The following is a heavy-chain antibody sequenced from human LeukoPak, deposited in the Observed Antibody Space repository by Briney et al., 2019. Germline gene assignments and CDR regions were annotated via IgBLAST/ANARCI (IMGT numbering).Heavy chain of an antibody. CDR1: GGSINSYY. D-gene: IGHD1-14*01. J-gene: IGHJ5*02. CDR3: GRVATLFINQTGFAP. V-gene: IGHV4-59*01. CDR2: IYYSGST. Sequence: SETLSLTCTVSGGSINSYYWTWIRQPPGKALEWIGYIYYSGSTYYNPSLKSRVTISLDTSKNQFSLKLSSVTAAATAVYYCGRVATLFINQTGFAPGGQGPRVPVS.